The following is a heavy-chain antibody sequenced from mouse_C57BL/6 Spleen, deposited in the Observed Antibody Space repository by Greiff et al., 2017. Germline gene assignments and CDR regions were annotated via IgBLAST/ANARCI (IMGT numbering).Heavy chain of an antibody. Sequence: QVQLQQPGAELVKPGASVKLSCKASGYTFTSYWMQWVKQRPGQGLEWIGEIDPSDSYTNYNQKFKGKATLTVDTSSSTAYMQLSSRTSEDSAVYYCARGERLAYYFDYWGQGTTLTVSS. D-gene: IGHD4-1*01. CDR2: IDPSDSYT. CDR1: GYTFTSYW. V-gene: IGHV1-50*01. J-gene: IGHJ2*01. CDR3: ARGERLAYYFDY.